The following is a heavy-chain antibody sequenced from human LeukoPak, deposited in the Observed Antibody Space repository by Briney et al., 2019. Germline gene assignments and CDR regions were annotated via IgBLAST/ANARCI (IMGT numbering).Heavy chain of an antibody. D-gene: IGHD5-24*01. V-gene: IGHV3-30*14. CDR1: GFTFSSYA. CDR3: ARDRDGP. CDR2: ISYDGSNK. J-gene: IGHJ5*02. Sequence: GALRLSCAASGFTFSSYAMHWVRQAPGKGLEWVAVISYDGSNKYYADSVKDRFTISRDNSKNTLYLQMNSLRAEDTAVYYCARDRDGPWGQGTLVTVSS.